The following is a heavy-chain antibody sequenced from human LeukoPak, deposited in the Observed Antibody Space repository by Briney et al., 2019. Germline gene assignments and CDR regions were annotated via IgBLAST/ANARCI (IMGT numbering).Heavy chain of an antibody. J-gene: IGHJ5*02. CDR1: GGSFSGYY. CDR2: VYYSGST. V-gene: IGHV4-34*01. Sequence: SETLSLTCAVYGGSFSGYYWSWIRQPPGKGLEWIGSVYYSGSTYYNPSLKSRVTISVDTSKNQFSLKLSSVTAADTAVYYCARWRLGIGWFDPWGQGTLVTVSS. CDR3: ARWRLGIGWFDP. D-gene: IGHD7-27*01.